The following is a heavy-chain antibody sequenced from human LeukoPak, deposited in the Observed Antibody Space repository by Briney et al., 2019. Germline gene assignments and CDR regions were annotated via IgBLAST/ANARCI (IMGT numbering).Heavy chain of an antibody. CDR2: IGASGADT. J-gene: IGHJ3*01. V-gene: IGHV3-23*01. D-gene: IGHD3-22*01. Sequence: PGGSLRLSCAASGLTITNYAMTWVRQAPGKGLEWVSVIGASGADTYYSDSVKGRFTVSRDNSQNTLFLHMSSLRAEDTAVYFCARRPRDTSGYYLGAFHDWGQGTTVTVSS. CDR3: ARRPRDTSGYYLGAFHD. CDR1: GLTITNYA.